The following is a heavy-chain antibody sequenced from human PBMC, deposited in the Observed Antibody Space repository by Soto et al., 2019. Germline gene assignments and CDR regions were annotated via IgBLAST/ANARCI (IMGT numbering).Heavy chain of an antibody. CDR1: GFTFSSYG. Sequence: GGSLRLSCAASGFTFSSYGMHWVRQAPGKGLEWVAVISYDGSNKYYADSVKGRFTISRDNSKNTLYLQMNSLRAEDTAVYYCAKDLWTRDTDILTGYYLHWGQGTLVTVSS. D-gene: IGHD3-9*01. J-gene: IGHJ4*02. V-gene: IGHV3-30*18. CDR3: AKDLWTRDTDILTGYYLH. CDR2: ISYDGSNK.